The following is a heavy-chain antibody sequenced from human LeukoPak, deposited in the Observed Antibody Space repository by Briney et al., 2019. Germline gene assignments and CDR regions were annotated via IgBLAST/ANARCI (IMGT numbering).Heavy chain of an antibody. V-gene: IGHV4-59*08. D-gene: IGHD1-14*01. CDR1: GGSISSYY. CDR2: IYYSGST. J-gene: IGHJ6*02. Sequence: TSETLSLTCTVSGGSISSYYWSWIRQPPGKGLEWIGYIYYSGSTNYNPSLKSRVTISVDTSKNQFSLKLSSVTAADTAVYYCARLPRRRNHDYYYYGMDVWGQGTTVTVSS. CDR3: ARLPRRRNHDYYYYGMDV.